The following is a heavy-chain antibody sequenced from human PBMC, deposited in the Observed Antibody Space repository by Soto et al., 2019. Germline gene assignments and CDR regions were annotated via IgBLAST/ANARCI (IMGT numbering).Heavy chain of an antibody. V-gene: IGHV4-61*01. CDR1: GGSVSSGSYY. Sequence: SETLSLTCTVPGGSVSSGSYYWSWIRQPPGKGLEWIGYIYYSGSTNYNPSLKSRVTISVDTSKNQFSLKLSSVTAADTAVYYCARLYSSGWYDFDYWGQGTLVTVSS. D-gene: IGHD6-19*01. CDR2: IYYSGST. CDR3: ARLYSSGWYDFDY. J-gene: IGHJ4*02.